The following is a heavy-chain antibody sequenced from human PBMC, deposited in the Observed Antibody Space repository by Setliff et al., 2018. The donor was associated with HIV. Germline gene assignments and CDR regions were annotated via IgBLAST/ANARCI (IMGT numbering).Heavy chain of an antibody. J-gene: IGHJ3*02. Sequence: SETLSLTCSVSGVSIRTYYWSWVRQVPGKGPEWIGNAYYGGSTDYNTYNPSLKSRVTVIIDIYKNQMSLNLRSATAADTAVYYCARVGDFYDGSGHYSVLDAFDMWGQGTKVTVSS. D-gene: IGHD3-22*01. CDR3: ARVGDFYDGSGHYSVLDAFDM. V-gene: IGHV4-59*01. CDR1: GVSIRTYY. CDR2: AYYGGSTDYN.